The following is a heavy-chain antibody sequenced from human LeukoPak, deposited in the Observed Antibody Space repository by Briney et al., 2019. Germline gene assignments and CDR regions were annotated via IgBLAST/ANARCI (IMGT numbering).Heavy chain of an antibody. CDR2: ISGSGGST. V-gene: IGHV3-23*01. D-gene: IGHD6-13*01. CDR3: AKGPSRNIAAAGTDY. CDR1: GFTFSSFA. Sequence: GGSLRLSCAASGFTFSSFAMSWVRQAPGKGLEWVSAISGSGGSTYYADSVKGRFTISRDNSKNTLYLQMNSLRAEDTAVYYCAKGPSRNIAAAGTDYWGQGTLVTVSS. J-gene: IGHJ4*02.